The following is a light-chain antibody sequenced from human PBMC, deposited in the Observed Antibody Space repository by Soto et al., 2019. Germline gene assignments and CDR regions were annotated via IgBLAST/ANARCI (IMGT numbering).Light chain of an antibody. CDR2: EVS. CDR1: SSDVGGYNY. V-gene: IGLV2-8*01. Sequence: QSALTQPASVSGSPGQSITISCTGTSSDVGGYNYVSWYQQHPGKAPKLMIYEVSKRPSGVPDRFSGSKSGNTASLTVSGLQAEDEADYYCNSYAGSNNWVFGVGTQLTVL. J-gene: IGLJ3*02. CDR3: NSYAGSNNWV.